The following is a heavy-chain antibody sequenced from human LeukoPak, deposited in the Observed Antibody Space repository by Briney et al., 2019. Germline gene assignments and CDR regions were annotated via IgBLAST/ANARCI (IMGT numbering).Heavy chain of an antibody. V-gene: IGHV3-48*03. CDR1: RFTFSSYE. J-gene: IGHJ3*02. D-gene: IGHD6-19*01. Sequence: GGSLRLSCAASRFTFSSYEMNWVRQAPGKGLEWLSHISSSGSIIYYADSVKGRFTVSRDNAKNSLYLQMSSLRAEDTAVYYCARDRVSSGWYAFDIWGQGTMVTVSS. CDR2: ISSSGSII. CDR3: ARDRVSSGWYAFDI.